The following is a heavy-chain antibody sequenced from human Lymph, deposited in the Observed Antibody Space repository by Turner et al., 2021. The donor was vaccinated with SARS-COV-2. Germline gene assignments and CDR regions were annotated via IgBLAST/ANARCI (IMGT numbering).Heavy chain of an antibody. CDR1: AGTFSSYA. V-gene: IGHV1-69*04. J-gene: IGHJ5*02. Sequence: QVKMVQSGAEVKKPGSSVKVPCKPSAGTFSSYAINWVRQAPGQGLEWMGRIIPILGIANYAQKFQGRVTITADKSTSTAYMELSSLRSEDTAVYYCARGRLDSYSGGYYSWFDPWGQGTLVTVSS. CDR2: IIPILGIA. CDR3: ARGRLDSYSGGYYSWFDP. D-gene: IGHD1-26*01.